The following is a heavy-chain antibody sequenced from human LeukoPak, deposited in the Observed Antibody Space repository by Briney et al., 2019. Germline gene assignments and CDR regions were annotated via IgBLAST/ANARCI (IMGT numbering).Heavy chain of an antibody. CDR2: ISFNNVI. J-gene: IGHJ4*02. V-gene: IGHV3-21*01. Sequence: GGSLRLSCAASGFTFSSYSMNWVRQAPGKGLEWVSSISFNNVIFYADSVKGRFTISRDNAKNSLYLQMFSLRAEDTAVYYCAREQTRGGDLHYWGQGALVTVSS. CDR3: AREQTRGGDLHY. CDR1: GFTFSSYS. D-gene: IGHD2-21*02.